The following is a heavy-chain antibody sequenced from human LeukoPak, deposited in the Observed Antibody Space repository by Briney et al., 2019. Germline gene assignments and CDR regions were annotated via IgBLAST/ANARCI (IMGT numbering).Heavy chain of an antibody. CDR3: ARAAVGMLGGTNPFDK. D-gene: IGHD1-26*01. CDR2: INPTNGGT. J-gene: IGHJ4*02. V-gene: IGHV1-2*02. CDR1: GYTFTGYY. Sequence: ASVKVSCKASGYTFTGYYIDWVRQAPGQGLEWMGWINPTNGGTHYAQTFKGRVTMTRDTSISTAYMELSSLRFDDTALYYCARAAVGMLGGTNPFDKWGQGTLVTVSS.